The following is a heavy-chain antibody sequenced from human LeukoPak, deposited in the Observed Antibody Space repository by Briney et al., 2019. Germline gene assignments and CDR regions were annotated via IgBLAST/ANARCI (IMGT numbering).Heavy chain of an antibody. V-gene: IGHV3-23*01. D-gene: IGHD3-22*01. CDR1: GFTFSSYA. Sequence: GGSLRLSYAPSGFTFSSYAMSWVRQAPGKGLEWVAVISGGGSGTYYADSVRGRFTISRDNSKNTVYLQMNSLRAEDTAIYYCAKAVGSSGYFSRDAFDIWGQGTLVTVSS. J-gene: IGHJ4*02. CDR2: ISGGGSGT. CDR3: AKAVGSSGYFSRDAFDI.